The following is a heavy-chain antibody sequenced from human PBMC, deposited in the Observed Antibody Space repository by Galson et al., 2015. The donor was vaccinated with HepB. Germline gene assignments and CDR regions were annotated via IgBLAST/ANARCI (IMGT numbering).Heavy chain of an antibody. J-gene: IGHJ4*02. CDR1: GFTVSSSY. V-gene: IGHV3-53*01. CDR3: ARGPTDQSRWIDY. Sequence: SLRLSCAASGFTVSSSYMNWVRQAPGKGLEWVSVVNSGGTTYYTDSVKGRFTVSRDNSKNTLYLQMDSLRVEDTAVYYCARGPTDQSRWIDYWGQGTLVTVSS. D-gene: IGHD6-19*01. CDR2: VNSGGTT.